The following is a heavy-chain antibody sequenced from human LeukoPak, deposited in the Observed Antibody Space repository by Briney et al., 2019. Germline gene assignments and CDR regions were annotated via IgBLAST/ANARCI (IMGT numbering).Heavy chain of an antibody. CDR3: ARRPGVVAATCWFDP. J-gene: IGHJ5*02. V-gene: IGHV4-34*01. D-gene: IGHD2-15*01. CDR2: INHSGST. Sequence: SETLSLTCAVYVGSFSGYYWSWIRQPPGKGLEWIGEINHSGSTNYNPSLKSRVTISVDTSKNQFSLKLSSVTAADTAVYYCARRPGVVAATCWFDPWGQGTLVTVSS. CDR1: VGSFSGYY.